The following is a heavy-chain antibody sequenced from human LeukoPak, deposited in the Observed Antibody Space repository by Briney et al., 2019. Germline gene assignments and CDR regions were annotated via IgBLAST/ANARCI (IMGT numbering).Heavy chain of an antibody. Sequence: GGSLRLSCAASKFMFNNYGMHWVRQAPGKGLEWVAFIRYDGSDKYYADSVKGRFTISRDNSENILYLQMNSLRVEDTAVYYCAKDLLGSTTHLDIWGQGTVVTVSS. CDR1: KFMFNNYG. CDR2: IRYDGSDK. V-gene: IGHV3-30*02. D-gene: IGHD1-26*01. J-gene: IGHJ3*02. CDR3: AKDLLGSTTHLDI.